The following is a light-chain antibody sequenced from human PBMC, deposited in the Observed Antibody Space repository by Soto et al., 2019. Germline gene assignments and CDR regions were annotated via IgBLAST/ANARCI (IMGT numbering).Light chain of an antibody. J-gene: IGLJ2*01. V-gene: IGLV2-14*01. CDR3: SSYTSSSTLV. Sequence: QSALTQPASVSGSPGQSITISCTGTSSDVGGYNYVSWYQQHPGKAPKLMISEVSNRPSGVSNRFSGSKSANTASLTISGLQAEDEGYYYCSSYTSSSTLVFGGGTQLTVL. CDR2: EVS. CDR1: SSDVGGYNY.